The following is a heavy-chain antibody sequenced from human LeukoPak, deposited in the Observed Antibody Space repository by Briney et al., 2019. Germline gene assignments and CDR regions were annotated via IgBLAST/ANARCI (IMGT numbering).Heavy chain of an antibody. CDR2: ISGIGGST. J-gene: IGHJ4*02. CDR3: ARTRRSTKLVPYYFDY. V-gene: IGHV3-23*01. Sequence: GGSLRLSCAASGFTFSGYAMSWVRQAPGKGLEWVSAISGIGGSTYYADSVKGRFTISRDNAKNSLYLQMNSLRAEDTAVYYCARTRRSTKLVPYYFDYWGQGTLVTVSS. D-gene: IGHD5/OR15-5a*01. CDR1: GFTFSGYA.